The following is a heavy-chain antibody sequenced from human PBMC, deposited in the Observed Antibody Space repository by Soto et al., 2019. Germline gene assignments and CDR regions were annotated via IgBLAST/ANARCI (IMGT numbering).Heavy chain of an antibody. V-gene: IGHV4-31*03. Sequence: SETLSLTCTVSGGPVSSGGYYWNWIRHHPGKGLEWIGYIYYSGSTYYNPSLKNRLIVSVDTSKNQFSLKLRSVTAADTAVYYCARAGSYDSSGYYFDYWGQGTLVTVSS. CDR3: ARAGSYDSSGYYFDY. CDR2: IYYSGST. D-gene: IGHD3-22*01. J-gene: IGHJ4*02. CDR1: GGPVSSGGYY.